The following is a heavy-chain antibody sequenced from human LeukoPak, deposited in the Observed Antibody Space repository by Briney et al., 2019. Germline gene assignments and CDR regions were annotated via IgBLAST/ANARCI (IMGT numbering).Heavy chain of an antibody. CDR1: GFTFSSYD. CDR2: IDRDVTST. CDR3: AKIPDDPNRFDY. V-gene: IGHV3-23*05. J-gene: IGHJ4*02. Sequence: GGSLRLSCAASGFTFSSYDLSWVRQAPGKGLECVAAIDRDVTSTYYADSVKGRFTISRDNSKNTLYLQMNNLRADDTAVYYCAKIPDDPNRFDYWGQGTLVTVSS. D-gene: IGHD5-24*01.